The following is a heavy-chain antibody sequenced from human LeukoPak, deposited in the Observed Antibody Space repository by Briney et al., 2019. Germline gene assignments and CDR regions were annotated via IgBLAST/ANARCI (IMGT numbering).Heavy chain of an antibody. J-gene: IGHJ5*02. V-gene: IGHV4-59*01. CDR3: ARDAAGTWDNWFDP. Sequence: SETLSLTCTVSGGSISSYYWSRIRQPPGKGLDWIGYIYYSGSTNYNPSLKSRVTISVDTSKNQFSLKLSSVTAADTAVYYCARDAAGTWDNWFDPWGQGTLVTVSS. CDR2: IYYSGST. CDR1: GGSISSYY. D-gene: IGHD6-13*01.